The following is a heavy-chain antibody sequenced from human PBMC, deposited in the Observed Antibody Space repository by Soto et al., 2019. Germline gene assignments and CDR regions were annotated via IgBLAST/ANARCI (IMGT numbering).Heavy chain of an antibody. V-gene: IGHV3-30*18. CDR1: GFTFSSYG. Sequence: GGSLRLSCAASGFTFSSYGMHWVRQAPGKGLEWVAVISYDGSNKYYADSVKGRFTISRDNSKNTLYLQMNSLRAEDTAVYYCAKVLSGYHPRYALDIWGQGTMVTVSS. CDR2: ISYDGSNK. J-gene: IGHJ3*02. D-gene: IGHD3-22*01. CDR3: AKVLSGYHPRYALDI.